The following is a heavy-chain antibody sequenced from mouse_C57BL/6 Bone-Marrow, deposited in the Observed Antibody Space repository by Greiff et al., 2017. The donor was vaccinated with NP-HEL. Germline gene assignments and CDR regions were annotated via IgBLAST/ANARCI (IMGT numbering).Heavy chain of an antibody. D-gene: IGHD1-1*01. CDR3: ARERVYYYGSSPFAY. J-gene: IGHJ3*01. CDR2: IYPRSGNT. Sequence: QVQLQQSGAELARPGASVKLSCKASGYTFTSYGISWVKQRTGQGLEWIGEIYPRSGNTYYHEKFKGKATLTADKSSSTAYMELRSLTSEDSAVYFCARERVYYYGSSPFAYWGQGTLVTVSA. V-gene: IGHV1-81*01. CDR1: GYTFTSYG.